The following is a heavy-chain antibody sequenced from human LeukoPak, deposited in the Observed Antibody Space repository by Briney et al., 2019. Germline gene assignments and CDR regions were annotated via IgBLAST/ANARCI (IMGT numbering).Heavy chain of an antibody. D-gene: IGHD3-22*01. CDR2: IYYSGST. CDR1: GGSISSDY. J-gene: IGHJ4*02. V-gene: IGHV4-59*01. CDR3: ARGYNYYDSSGYRFDY. Sequence: SETLSLTCSVSGGSISSDYWSWIRQPPGKGLEWIGYIYYSGSTNYNPSLKSRVTISVDTSKNQFSLKLSSVTAADTAVYYCARGYNYYDSSGYRFDYWGQGTLVTVSS.